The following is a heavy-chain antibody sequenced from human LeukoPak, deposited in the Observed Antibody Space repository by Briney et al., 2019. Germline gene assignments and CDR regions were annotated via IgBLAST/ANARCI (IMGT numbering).Heavy chain of an antibody. D-gene: IGHD6-13*01. J-gene: IGHJ4*02. CDR2: ISGSGGST. Sequence: QPGGSLRLSCAASGFTFSSYAMSWVRQAPGKGLEWVSVISGSGGSTDYADSVKGRFTISRDNSKNMLYLQMNSLRAEDTAVYYCAKTPWYSSGWSIDCWGQGTLVTVSS. CDR1: GFTFSSYA. V-gene: IGHV3-23*01. CDR3: AKTPWYSSGWSIDC.